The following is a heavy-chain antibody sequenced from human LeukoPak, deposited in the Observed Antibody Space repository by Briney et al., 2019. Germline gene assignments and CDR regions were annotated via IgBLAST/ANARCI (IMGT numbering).Heavy chain of an antibody. V-gene: IGHV1-69*04. J-gene: IGHJ4*02. CDR2: IIPILGIA. CDR1: GGTFSSYA. Sequence: SVKVSCKASGGTFSSYAISWVRQAPGQGLEWMGRIIPILGIANYAQKFQGRVTITADKSTSTAYMELSSLRSEDTAFYYCARGAGGYSYGYYLSYWVQGTLVTVSS. D-gene: IGHD5-18*01. CDR3: ARGAGGYSYGYYLSY.